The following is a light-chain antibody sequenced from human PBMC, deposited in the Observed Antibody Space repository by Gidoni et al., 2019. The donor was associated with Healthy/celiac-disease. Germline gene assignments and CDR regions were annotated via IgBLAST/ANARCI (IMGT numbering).Light chain of an antibody. CDR2: AA. CDR1: QGISNY. Sequence: DIQMTQSPSSLAASVGYRVTITCRASQGISNYLAWFQQKPGKAPKSLIYAASKFSGSGAGTDVTLTISSRQPEDFATYYCQQYNSYPHTFGQGTKLEIK. CDR3: QQYNSYPHT. J-gene: IGKJ2*01. V-gene: IGKV1-16*02.